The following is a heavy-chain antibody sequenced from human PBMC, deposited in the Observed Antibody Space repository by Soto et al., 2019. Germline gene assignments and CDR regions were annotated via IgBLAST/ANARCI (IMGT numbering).Heavy chain of an antibody. V-gene: IGHV3-48*01. CDR3: TRKSESDY. J-gene: IGHJ4*02. Sequence: EVQLVESGGDLVQPGGSLRLSCTGSGFTFSAYSMNWVRQAPGKGLEWLSYISGSSNTIHYADSVRGRSTISRDNAKNSLYLQMNSLRAEDTAVYYCTRKSESDYWGQGTLVTVSS. CDR2: ISGSSNTI. CDR1: GFTFSAYS.